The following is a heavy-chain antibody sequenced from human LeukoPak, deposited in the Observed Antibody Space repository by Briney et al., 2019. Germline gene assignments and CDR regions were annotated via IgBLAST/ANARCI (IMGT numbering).Heavy chain of an antibody. CDR3: GRXGGXAVAGTRQVFDY. CDR2: INHSGST. V-gene: IGHV4-34*01. D-gene: IGHD6-19*01. CDR1: GGSFSGYY. J-gene: IGHJ4*02. Sequence: SSETLSLTCAVYGGSFSGYYWSWIRQPPGKGLEWIGEINHSGSTNYNPSLKSRVTISVDTSKNQFSLKLSSVTAADTAVYYCGRXGGXAVAGTRQVFDYWGQGTLVTVSS.